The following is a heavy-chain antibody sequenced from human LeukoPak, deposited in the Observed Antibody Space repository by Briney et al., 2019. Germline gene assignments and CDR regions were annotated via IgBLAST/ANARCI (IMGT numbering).Heavy chain of an antibody. J-gene: IGHJ4*02. Sequence: SQTLSLTCAVSGGSITNALYSWSWIRQPPGTGLEWIGYIYHSGSTTYNPSLKSRLTISLDTSKNQFSLNLNSVTAADTAVYYCAGDYGSGSYRFDFWGQGSLVTVSS. V-gene: IGHV4-30-4*07. CDR1: GGSITNALYS. D-gene: IGHD3-10*01. CDR2: IYHSGST. CDR3: AGDYGSGSYRFDF.